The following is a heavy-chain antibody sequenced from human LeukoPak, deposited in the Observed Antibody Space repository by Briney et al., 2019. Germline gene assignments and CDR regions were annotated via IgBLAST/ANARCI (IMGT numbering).Heavy chain of an antibody. CDR3: AKDLFLGLYDSSGYYVRARNAFDY. J-gene: IGHJ4*02. D-gene: IGHD3-22*01. CDR1: GFTFGDYG. CDR2: ISGSGGST. V-gene: IGHV3-23*01. Sequence: GGSLRLSCRASGFTFGDYGMSWVRQAPGKGLEWVSAISGSGGSTYYADSVKGRFTISRDNSKNTLYLQMNSLRAEDTAVYYCAKDLFLGLYDSSGYYVRARNAFDYWGQGTLVTVSS.